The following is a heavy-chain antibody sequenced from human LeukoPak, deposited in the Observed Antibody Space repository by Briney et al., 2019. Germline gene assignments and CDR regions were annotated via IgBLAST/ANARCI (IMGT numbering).Heavy chain of an antibody. V-gene: IGHV4-4*07. D-gene: IGHD3-10*01. J-gene: IGHJ6*03. Sequence: SSETLSLTCTVSGGSISSYYWSWIRQPAGKGLEWIGRIYTSGSTNYNPSLKSRVTISVDTSKNQFSLKLSSVTAADTAVYYCARVSLITMVRGVIISGYYMDVWGKGTTVTVSS. CDR1: GGSISSYY. CDR3: ARVSLITMVRGVIISGYYMDV. CDR2: IYTSGST.